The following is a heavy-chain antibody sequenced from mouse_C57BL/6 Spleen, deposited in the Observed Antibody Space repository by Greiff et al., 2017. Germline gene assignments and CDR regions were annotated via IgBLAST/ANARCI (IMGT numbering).Heavy chain of an antibody. J-gene: IGHJ4*01. D-gene: IGHD3-2*02. V-gene: IGHV1-59*01. Sequence: QVQLQQPGAELVRPGTSVKLSCKASGYTFTSYWMHWVKQRPGQGLEWIGVIDPSDSYTNYNQKFKGKATLTVDTSSSTAYMQLSSLTSEDSAVYYCARSQLRLGAMDYWGQGTSVTVSS. CDR2: IDPSDSYT. CDR1: GYTFTSYW. CDR3: ARSQLRLGAMDY.